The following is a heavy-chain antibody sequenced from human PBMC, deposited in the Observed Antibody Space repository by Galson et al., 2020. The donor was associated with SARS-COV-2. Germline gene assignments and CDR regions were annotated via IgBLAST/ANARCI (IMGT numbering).Heavy chain of an antibody. CDR3: ARGESGLAYGMDV. V-gene: IGHV4-31*03. Sequence: ETSETLSLTCTVSGGSISGGGYYWSWIRQPPGKGLEWIGYISYTGSAYYNSSLQSRVTISVDTSKNQFSLKLNSMTAADTAVYYCARGESGLAYGMDVWGQGTTVTVSS. D-gene: IGHD3-3*01. J-gene: IGHJ6*01. CDR2: ISYTGSA. CDR1: GGSISGGGYY.